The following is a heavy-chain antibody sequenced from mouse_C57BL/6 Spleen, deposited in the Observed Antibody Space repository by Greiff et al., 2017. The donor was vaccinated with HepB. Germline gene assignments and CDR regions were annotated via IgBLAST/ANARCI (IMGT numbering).Heavy chain of an antibody. V-gene: IGHV10-3*01. D-gene: IGHD1-1*01. CDR3: VREPIGYYGSTYYFDY. J-gene: IGHJ2*01. CDR1: GFTFNTYA. CDR2: IRSKSSNSAT. Sequence: EVNVVESGGGLVQPKGSLKLSCAASGFTFNTYAMHWVRQAPGKGLEWVVRIRSKSSNSATYYADSVKDRFTISRDDSQSMLYLQMNNLKTEDTAMYYCVREPIGYYGSTYYFDYWGQGTTLTVSS.